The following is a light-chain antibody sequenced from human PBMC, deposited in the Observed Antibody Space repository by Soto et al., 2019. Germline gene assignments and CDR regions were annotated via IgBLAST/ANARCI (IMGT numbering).Light chain of an antibody. CDR3: ISYAGINMVV. V-gene: IGLV2-8*01. Sequence: QSVLTQPPSASGSPGQSVTISCTGTSSDVGGYNYVSWYQQHPGKAPKLMIYEVSKRPSGVPDRFSGSKSGNTASLTVSGLQAEDEADYYRISYAGINMVVFGGGTKLTVL. J-gene: IGLJ2*01. CDR1: SSDVGGYNY. CDR2: EVS.